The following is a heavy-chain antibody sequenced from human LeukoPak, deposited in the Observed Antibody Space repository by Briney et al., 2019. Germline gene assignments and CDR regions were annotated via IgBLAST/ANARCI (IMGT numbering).Heavy chain of an antibody. J-gene: IGHJ6*02. D-gene: IGHD6-6*01. CDR1: GGNFGNYV. Sequence: GASVKVSCKASGGNFGNYVIHWVRQAPGQGLERMGRITPFFGVANYAQTFQDRVTFTADKITNTAYMQISSLKSEDTAVYFCARDTNEEDSSSSDGLAVWGQGTTVTVSS. CDR3: ARDTNEEDSSSSDGLAV. CDR2: ITPFFGVA. V-gene: IGHV1-69*04.